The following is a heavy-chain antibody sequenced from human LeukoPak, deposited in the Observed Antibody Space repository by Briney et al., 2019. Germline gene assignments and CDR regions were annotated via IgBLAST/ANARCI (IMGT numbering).Heavy chain of an antibody. CDR3: ARASRTTGTTGALDY. V-gene: IGHV1-69*04. D-gene: IGHD1-1*01. J-gene: IGHJ4*02. Sequence: ASVKVSCKASGGTFSSYAISWVRQAPGQGLEWMGRIISILGIANYAQKFQGRVTITADKSTNTAYMELSSLRSEDTAVYYCARASRTTGTTGALDYWGQGTLVTVSS. CDR2: IISILGIA. CDR1: GGTFSSYA.